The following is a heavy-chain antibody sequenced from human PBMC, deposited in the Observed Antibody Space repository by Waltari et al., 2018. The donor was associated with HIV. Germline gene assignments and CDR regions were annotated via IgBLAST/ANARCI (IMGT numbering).Heavy chain of an antibody. CDR1: GFLFEDYD. V-gene: IGHV3-9*01. D-gene: IGHD3-16*01. CDR3: ANADGDEGGGGGGFKI. J-gene: IGHJ3*02. CDR2: KRRNTAKK. Sequence: RLVQSGGGLAQPGRSLRLSCAAFGFLFEDYDMVWVRQVPGQGSQGVSSKRRNTAKKANEVYGKARSTISRDNAMNVRYLKRNGLRSEETAWYFWANADGDEGGGGGGFKIWGQGTMVTVSS.